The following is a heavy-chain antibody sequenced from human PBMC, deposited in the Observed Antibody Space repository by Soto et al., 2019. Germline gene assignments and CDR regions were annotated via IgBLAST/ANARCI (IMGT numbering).Heavy chain of an antibody. J-gene: IGHJ4*02. CDR1: GFTFSSYG. CDR2: IWYDGSNK. V-gene: IGHV3-33*01. D-gene: IGHD5-12*01. Sequence: GGSLRLSCAASGFTFSSYGMHWVRQAPGKGLEWVAVIWYDGSNKYYADSVKGRFTISRDNSKNTLYLQMNSLRAEDTAVYYCARDLSPAVDIVPTMEPFDFDYWGQGTLVTVSS. CDR3: ARDLSPAVDIVPTMEPFDFDY.